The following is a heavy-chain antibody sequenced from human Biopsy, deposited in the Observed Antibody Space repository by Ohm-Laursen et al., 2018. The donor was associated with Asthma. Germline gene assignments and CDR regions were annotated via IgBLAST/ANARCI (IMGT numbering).Heavy chain of an antibody. D-gene: IGHD3-16*01. CDR1: GGSISSGAYY. Sequence: TLSLTCTVSGGSISSGAYYWSWVRQPPGKGLEWIGYIYYIGSTYYSPSLKSRVAISLDTSKNQFSLKLSSVTAADTTVYFCARRGGVRRYFDYWGQGTLVTVSS. CDR2: IYYIGST. CDR3: ARRGGVRRYFDY. J-gene: IGHJ4*02. V-gene: IGHV4-30-4*01.